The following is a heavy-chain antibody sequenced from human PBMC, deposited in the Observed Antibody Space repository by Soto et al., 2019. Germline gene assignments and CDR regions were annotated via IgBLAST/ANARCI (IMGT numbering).Heavy chain of an antibody. CDR1: GFSLRTSGVG. V-gene: IGHV2-5*01. J-gene: IGHJ6*02. D-gene: IGHD3-3*01. Sequence: QITLKESGPTLVKPTQTLTLTCTFSGFSLRTSGVGVAWIRQPPGQALEWLALIYWNDDGRYSPSLKSRLTITKDTSKNQVVLTMTDMDPVDTATYYCAHTRVVPILGVATDRIDYGMDVWGQGTTVTVSS. CDR2: IYWNDDG. CDR3: AHTRVVPILGVATDRIDYGMDV.